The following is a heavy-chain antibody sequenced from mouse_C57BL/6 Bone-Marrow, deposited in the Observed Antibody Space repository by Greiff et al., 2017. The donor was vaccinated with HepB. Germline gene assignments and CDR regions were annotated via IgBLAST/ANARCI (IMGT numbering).Heavy chain of an antibody. D-gene: IGHD6-1*01. CDR3: ARADNGKAMDY. V-gene: IGHV5-17*01. CDR1: GFTFSDYG. J-gene: IGHJ4*01. Sequence: EVLLVESGGGLVKPGASLKLSCAASGFTFSDYGMHWVRQAPEQGLEWVGYISSGSSTTYYADTVKGRFTISKDNATNTLFLQMTSLRSEDTAMYYCARADNGKAMDYWGQGTSVTVSS. CDR2: ISSGSSTT.